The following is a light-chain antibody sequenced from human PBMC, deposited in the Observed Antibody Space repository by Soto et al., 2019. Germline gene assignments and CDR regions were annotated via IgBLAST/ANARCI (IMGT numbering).Light chain of an antibody. Sequence: QSALTQPASVSGSPGQSITISCTGTPSNVGGYNLVSWHQQHPGRAPELIIYEGTQRPSGVSARFSGSKSGNTASLTISGLQADDEADYYCCSYAGNGYVFGTGTKLTVL. CDR1: PSNVGGYNL. CDR2: EGT. J-gene: IGLJ1*01. V-gene: IGLV2-23*01. CDR3: CSYAGNGYV.